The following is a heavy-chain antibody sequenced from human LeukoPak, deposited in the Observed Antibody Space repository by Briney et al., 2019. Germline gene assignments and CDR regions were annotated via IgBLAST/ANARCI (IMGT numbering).Heavy chain of an antibody. CDR1: GGSLISYY. D-gene: IGHD3-10*01. V-gene: IGHV4-59*08. CDR3: ARHGVYYASGSPSLDY. Sequence: SETLSLTCTVSGGSLISYYWSWIRQPPGKGLEWVGYISYSGTTNYNPSLKSRVTISVDTSRNQYSLKLSSVTAADTAVYYCARHGVYYASGSPSLDYWGQGTLVTVSS. J-gene: IGHJ4*02. CDR2: ISYSGTT.